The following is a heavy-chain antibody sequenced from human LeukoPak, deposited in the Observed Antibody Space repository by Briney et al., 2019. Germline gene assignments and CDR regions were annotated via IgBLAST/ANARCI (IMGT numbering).Heavy chain of an antibody. CDR3: ARSLLWPTVASDI. CDR1: GGTFRGYY. CDR2: INHSGST. D-gene: IGHD2/OR15-2a*01. V-gene: IGHV4-34*01. J-gene: IGHJ3*02. Sequence: AETLSLTCVVYGGTFRGYYWNWIRQSPGKGLEWIGEINHSGSTTYNPAFKSRVTISVDTSKRQFSLKLNSLTAADTALYFCARSLLWPTVASDIWDKGTMVTVSS.